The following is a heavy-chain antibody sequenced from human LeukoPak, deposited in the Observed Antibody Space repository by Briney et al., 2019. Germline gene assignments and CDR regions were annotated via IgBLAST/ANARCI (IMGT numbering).Heavy chain of an antibody. Sequence: SETLSLTCTVSGGSISSGGYYWSWIRQHSGKGLEWIGYIYYSGSTSYNPSLKSRVTISVDTSKNQFSLKLSSVTAADTAVYYCAREAMGYCSGGSCRYFDYWGQGTLVTVPS. V-gene: IGHV4-31*03. D-gene: IGHD2-15*01. J-gene: IGHJ4*02. CDR3: AREAMGYCSGGSCRYFDY. CDR1: GGSISSGGYY. CDR2: IYYSGST.